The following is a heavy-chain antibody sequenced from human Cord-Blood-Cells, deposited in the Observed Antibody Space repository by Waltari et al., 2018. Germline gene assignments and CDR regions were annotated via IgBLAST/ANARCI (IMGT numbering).Heavy chain of an antibody. CDR1: GYTFTGYY. CDR3: ARDLRDGQQLVDY. Sequence: QVQLVQSGAEVKKPGASVKVSCKASGYTFTGYYMHWVRQAPGQGLEWMGWINPNSGGTNYEQKFQGRVTMTRDTSISTAYMELSRLRSDDTAVYYCARDLRDGQQLVDYWGQGTLVTVSS. J-gene: IGHJ4*02. CDR2: INPNSGGT. V-gene: IGHV1-2*02. D-gene: IGHD6-13*01.